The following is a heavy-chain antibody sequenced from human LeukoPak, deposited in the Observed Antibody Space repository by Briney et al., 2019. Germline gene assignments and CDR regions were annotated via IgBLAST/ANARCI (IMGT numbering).Heavy chain of an antibody. D-gene: IGHD3-10*01. Sequence: GGSLRLSCAASVFTFSSYAMSWVRQAPGKGLEWVSAISGSGGSTYYADSVKGRFTISRDNSKNTLYLQMSRLRAEDRAVYYCAKGSSDYGSGSSDFDYWGQGTLVTVSS. CDR2: ISGSGGST. CDR1: VFTFSSYA. CDR3: AKGSSDYGSGSSDFDY. V-gene: IGHV3-23*01. J-gene: IGHJ4*02.